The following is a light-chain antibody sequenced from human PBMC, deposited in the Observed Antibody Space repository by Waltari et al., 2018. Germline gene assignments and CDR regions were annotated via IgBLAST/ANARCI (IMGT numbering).Light chain of an antibody. CDR1: QCVSSN. Sequence: IVMTQSLATLSVSPGETATLPCRARQCVSSNGARYQQKPGQAPRLLIYDASPRATSSPAKCRGSGSGTEFTLTISSLQSEDFAVYYCQQYNRWPPITFGHGTRLEIK. V-gene: IGKV3-15*01. CDR3: QQYNRWPPIT. J-gene: IGKJ5*01. CDR2: DAS.